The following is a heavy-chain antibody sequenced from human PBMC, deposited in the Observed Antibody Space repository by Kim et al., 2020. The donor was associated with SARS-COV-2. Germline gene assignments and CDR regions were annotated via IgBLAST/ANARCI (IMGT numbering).Heavy chain of an antibody. D-gene: IGHD3-9*01. CDR3: ARHSDGRGYYDILTGISASAFDP. V-gene: IGHV3-21*01. Sequence: GGSLRLSCAASGFTFSSYSMNWVRQAPGKRLEWVSSISSSSSYIYYADSVKGRFTISRDNAKNSLYLQMNSLRAEDTAVYYCARHSDGRGYYDILTGISASAFDPWGQGTLVTVSS. CDR1: GFTFSSYS. J-gene: IGHJ5*02. CDR2: ISSSSSYI.